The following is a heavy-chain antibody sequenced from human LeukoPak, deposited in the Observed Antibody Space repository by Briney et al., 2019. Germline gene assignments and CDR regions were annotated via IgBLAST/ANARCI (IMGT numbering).Heavy chain of an antibody. J-gene: IGHJ6*03. Sequence: SETLSLTCTVSGGSIGTYYWSWVRQSPGKGLEWIGYIYVTGNRYNPYLQSRVTISVDTSRNQFFLKMSSVTAAGTAVYYCARHIGGGIEDMDVWGKGTKVTVSS. V-gene: IGHV4-59*08. CDR3: ARHIGGGIEDMDV. CDR2: IYVTGN. CDR1: GGSIGTYY. D-gene: IGHD3-16*02.